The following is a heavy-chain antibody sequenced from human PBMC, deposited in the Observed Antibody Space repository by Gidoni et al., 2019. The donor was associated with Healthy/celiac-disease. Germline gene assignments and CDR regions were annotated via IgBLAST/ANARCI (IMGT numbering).Heavy chain of an antibody. V-gene: IGHV3-49*05. CDR3: TRADPEYYDFWSGSPLYGMDV. D-gene: IGHD3-3*01. Sequence: EVQLVESGGGLVKPGRSLRLSCTASGFTFGDYAMSWFRQAPGKGLEWVGFIRSKAYGGTTEYAASVKGRFTISRDDSKSIAYLQMNSLKTEDTAVYYCTRADPEYYDFWSGSPLYGMDVWGQGTTVTVSS. J-gene: IGHJ6*02. CDR1: GFTFGDYA. CDR2: IRSKAYGGTT.